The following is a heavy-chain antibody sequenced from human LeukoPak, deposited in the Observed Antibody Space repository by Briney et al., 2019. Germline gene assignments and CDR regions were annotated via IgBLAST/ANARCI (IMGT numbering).Heavy chain of an antibody. CDR3: ASSRLGDWFDP. Sequence: SETLSLTCAVYGGSFSGYYWSWIRQPPGKGLEWIGEINHSGSTNYNPSLKSRVTISVDTSKNQFSLKLSSVTAADTAVYYCASSRLGDWFDPWGQGTLVTVSS. D-gene: IGHD3-10*01. CDR2: INHSGST. J-gene: IGHJ5*02. V-gene: IGHV4-34*01. CDR1: GGSFSGYY.